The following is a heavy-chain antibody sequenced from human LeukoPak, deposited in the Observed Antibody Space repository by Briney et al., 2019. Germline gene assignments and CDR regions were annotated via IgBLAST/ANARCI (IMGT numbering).Heavy chain of an antibody. J-gene: IGHJ4*02. D-gene: IGHD3-3*01. Sequence: GGSLRLSCAASGFTFSSYWMSWVRQAPGKGLEWVANIKQDGSEKYYVDSVKGRFTISRDNAKNSLYLQMNSLRAEDTAVYYCAKSITIFGVVITQETFDYWGQGTLVTVSS. CDR1: GFTFSSYW. V-gene: IGHV3-7*01. CDR2: IKQDGSEK. CDR3: AKSITIFGVVITQETFDY.